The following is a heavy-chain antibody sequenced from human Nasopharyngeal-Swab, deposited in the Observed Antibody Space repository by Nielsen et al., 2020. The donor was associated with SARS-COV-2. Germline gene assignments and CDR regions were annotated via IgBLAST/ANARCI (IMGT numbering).Heavy chain of an antibody. CDR2: INAGNGNT. Sequence: ASVKVSCKASGYTFTSYAIHWVRQAPGQRLEWMGWINAGNGNTKYSQKFQGRVTITRDTSASTAYMELSSLRSEDTAVYYCARVYSSSWSLSSPKYYFDYWGQGTLVTVSS. CDR1: GYTFTSYA. V-gene: IGHV1-3*01. CDR3: ARVYSSSWSLSSPKYYFDY. D-gene: IGHD6-13*01. J-gene: IGHJ4*02.